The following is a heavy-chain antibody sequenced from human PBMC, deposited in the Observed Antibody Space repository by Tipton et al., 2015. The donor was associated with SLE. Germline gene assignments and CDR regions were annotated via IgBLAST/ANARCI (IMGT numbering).Heavy chain of an antibody. D-gene: IGHD2-2*01. V-gene: IGHV4-59*08. CDR1: GGSINGHY. CDR3: ASPRLSNWYFDL. J-gene: IGHJ2*01. Sequence: TLSLTCTVSGGSINGHYWCWIRQPPGKGLEWIGYIYYSGSTNYNTSLKSRVTISVDTSKTQFSLKLSSVTAADTAVYYCASPRLSNWYFDLWGRGTLVTVSS. CDR2: IYYSGST.